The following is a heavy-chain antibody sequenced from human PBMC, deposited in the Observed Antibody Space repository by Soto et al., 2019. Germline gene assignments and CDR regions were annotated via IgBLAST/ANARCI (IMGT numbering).Heavy chain of an antibody. J-gene: IGHJ3*01. V-gene: IGHV3-21*01. CDR2: ISSSSSYI. Sequence: GGSLRLSCAAYGFTFSSYSMNWVRQAPGKGLEWVSSISSSSSYIYYADSVKGRFTISRDNAKNSLYLQMNSLRAEDTAVYYCAREPDTEDYDSSVNRNDFDFWGQGTMVNVSS. D-gene: IGHD3-22*01. CDR1: GFTFSSYS. CDR3: AREPDTEDYDSSVNRNDFDF.